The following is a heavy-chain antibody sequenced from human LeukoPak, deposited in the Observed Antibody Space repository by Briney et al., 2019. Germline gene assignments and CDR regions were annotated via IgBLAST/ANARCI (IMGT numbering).Heavy chain of an antibody. Sequence: SETLSLTCTVSGGSISSSNYFWGWIRQSPGKGLEWIGTIYYSGSTYYNPFLKNRLTISVDTSKNQFSLKLSSVTAPDTAVYYCARTRYYYGSRSYGAPYYFDYWGQGTLVTVSS. J-gene: IGHJ4*02. CDR2: IYYSGST. D-gene: IGHD3-10*01. V-gene: IGHV4-39*01. CDR3: ARTRYYYGSRSYGAPYYFDY. CDR1: GGSISSSNYF.